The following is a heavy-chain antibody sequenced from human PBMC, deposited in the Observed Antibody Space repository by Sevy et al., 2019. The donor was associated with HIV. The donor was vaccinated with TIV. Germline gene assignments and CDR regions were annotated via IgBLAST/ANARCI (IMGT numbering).Heavy chain of an antibody. D-gene: IGHD3-16*01. CDR3: ARRVRGRQYGMDV. V-gene: IGHV3-13*01. CDR1: GFTFSSYD. J-gene: IGHJ6*02. Sequence: GGSLRLSCAASGFTFSSYDMHWVRQLTGKGLEWVSGIGTAGDTYYPGSVKGRFTISRENAKNSLYLQMNSLRAGDTAIYYCARRVRGRQYGMDVWGQGTTVTVSS. CDR2: IGTAGDT.